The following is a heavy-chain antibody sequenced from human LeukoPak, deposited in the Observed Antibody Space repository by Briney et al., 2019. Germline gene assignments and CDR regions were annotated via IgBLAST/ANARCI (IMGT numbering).Heavy chain of an antibody. V-gene: IGHV4-4*07. D-gene: IGHD6-13*01. Sequence: SETLSLTCTVSGGSINHYYWSWIRQPAGKGLEWIGRINGSGSTNYNPSLKSRVTMSVDTSKNQFSLKLRSVTAADTAVYYCARSGQQLVHGYYYYMDVWGKGTTVTVSS. CDR2: INGSGST. CDR3: ARSGQQLVHGYYYYMDV. J-gene: IGHJ6*03. CDR1: GGSINHYY.